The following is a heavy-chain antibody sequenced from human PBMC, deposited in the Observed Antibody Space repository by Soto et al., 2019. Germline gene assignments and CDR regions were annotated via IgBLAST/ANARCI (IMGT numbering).Heavy chain of an antibody. CDR1: GFTFSDFA. CDR2: IYGGGNGP. CDR3: AKMEGMDPWAYSFDY. D-gene: IGHD2-2*03. Sequence: EEHLVESGGGLVQPGGSLRLSCAATGFTFSDFAMSWVRQAPGKGLEWVSRIYGGGNGPHYADSVKGRVTISRDNSKNTLYLQMNSLRAEDTAVYYCAKMEGMDPWAYSFDYWGQGTLVTVSS. V-gene: IGHV3-23*04. J-gene: IGHJ4*02.